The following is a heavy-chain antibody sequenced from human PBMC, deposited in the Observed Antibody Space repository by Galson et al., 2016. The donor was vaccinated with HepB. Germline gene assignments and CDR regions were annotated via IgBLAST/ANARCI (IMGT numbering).Heavy chain of an antibody. CDR3: AKVAVAGPSYYYAMDV. V-gene: IGHV3-30*04. CDR1: GFTFSRYA. J-gene: IGHJ6*02. Sequence: SLRLSCAASGFTFSRYAMHWVRQAPGKGLEWVAPISFDGTNKFYADSVRGRFTISRDNSKNTLYLQLNSLRAEDTAVYYCAKVAVAGPSYYYAMDVWGQGTTVTVSS. D-gene: IGHD6-19*01. CDR2: ISFDGTNK.